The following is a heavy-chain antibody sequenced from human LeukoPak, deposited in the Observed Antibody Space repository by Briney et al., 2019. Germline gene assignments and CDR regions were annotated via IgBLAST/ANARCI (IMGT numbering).Heavy chain of an antibody. V-gene: IGHV3-30*04. Sequence: PGRSLRLSCAASGFTFSSYAMHWVRQAPGKGLEGVAVISYDGSNKYYADSVKGRFTISRDNSKNTLYLQMNSLRAEDTAVYYCASPVDVEMATITYFQHWGQGTLVTVSS. D-gene: IGHD5-24*01. CDR2: ISYDGSNK. CDR3: ASPVDVEMATITYFQH. J-gene: IGHJ1*01. CDR1: GFTFSSYA.